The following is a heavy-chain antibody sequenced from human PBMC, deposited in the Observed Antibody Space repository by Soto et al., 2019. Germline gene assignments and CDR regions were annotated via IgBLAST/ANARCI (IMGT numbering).Heavy chain of an antibody. D-gene: IGHD1-26*01. CDR3: ARRASR. J-gene: IGHJ3*01. CDR1: GFTFSDYF. V-gene: IGHV3-11*06. CDR2: INSVSSFT. Sequence: GGSLRLSCTASGFTFSDYFMSWIRQAPGKGLEWVSYINSVSSFTSYADSVQGRFTISRDNAKNSLFLQMNSLRAEDTAVYYCARRASRWGQGTMVTVSS.